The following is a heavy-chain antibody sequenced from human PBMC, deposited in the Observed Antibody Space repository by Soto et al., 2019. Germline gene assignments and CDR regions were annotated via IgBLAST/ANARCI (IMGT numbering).Heavy chain of an antibody. CDR2: IYWDDDK. Sequence: QITLKESGPTLVKPTQTLTLTCTFSGFSLSTNGVGVGWIRQPPGKALEWLALIYWDDDKFYSPSLKSRLTITKDTSKKQVVLTMPNVDPVDTATYFCAHTPPIDCSGGSCGGYYFAYWGQGTLVTVSS. V-gene: IGHV2-5*02. CDR3: AHTPPIDCSGGSCGGYYFAY. CDR1: GFSLSTNGVG. D-gene: IGHD2-15*01. J-gene: IGHJ4*02.